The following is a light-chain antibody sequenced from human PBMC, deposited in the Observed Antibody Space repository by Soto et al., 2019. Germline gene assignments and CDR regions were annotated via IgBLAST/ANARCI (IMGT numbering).Light chain of an antibody. CDR2: GAS. J-gene: IGKJ1*01. Sequence: EIVFYQSPGTVSLSTGERATLSCRTSQSVNNNYLAWYQQKPGQAPRLLIYGASSRATGIPDRFSGSGSGTDFTLSISRLEPEDFAVYYCQQYSSLWTFCQGTNVDIK. CDR1: QSVNNNY. V-gene: IGKV3-20*01. CDR3: QQYSSLWT.